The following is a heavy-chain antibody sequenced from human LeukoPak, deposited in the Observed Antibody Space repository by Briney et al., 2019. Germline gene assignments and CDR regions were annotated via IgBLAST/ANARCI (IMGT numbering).Heavy chain of an antibody. V-gene: IGHV3-48*03. J-gene: IGHJ4*02. CDR1: GFTFSSYE. D-gene: IGHD6-13*01. CDR3: ARDSRGIAAGADY. CDR2: ISSSGSTI. Sequence: GGSLRLSCAASGFTFSSYEMNWVRQAPGKGLEWVSYISSSGSTIYYADSVKGRFTVSRDNAKNSLYLQMNSLRAEDTAVYYCARDSRGIAAGADYWGQGTLVTVSS.